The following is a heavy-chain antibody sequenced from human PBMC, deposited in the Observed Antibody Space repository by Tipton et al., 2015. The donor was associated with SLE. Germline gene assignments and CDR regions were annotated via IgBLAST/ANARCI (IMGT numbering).Heavy chain of an antibody. CDR1: GGSISTTTNY. J-gene: IGHJ4*02. CDR3: ARDRGGNSAGYVDD. CDR2: IYYSGSAYST. D-gene: IGHD4-23*01. Sequence: TLSLTCTVSGGSISTTTNYWGWIRQPPGKGLEWIGSIYYSGSAYSTYYNPSLNSRVTISVDKPTNQFSLKVSAVTAADTAVYYCARDRGGNSAGYVDDWGQGTLVTVSS. V-gene: IGHV4-39*07.